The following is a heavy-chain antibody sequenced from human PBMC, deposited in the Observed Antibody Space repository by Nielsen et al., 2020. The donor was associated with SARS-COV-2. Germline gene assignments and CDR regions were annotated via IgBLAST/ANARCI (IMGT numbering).Heavy chain of an antibody. CDR3: AHSEGFDY. CDR1: GFSLTSTGVA. V-gene: IGHV2-5*02. J-gene: IGHJ4*02. CDR2: IFWDDDK. Sequence: SGPTLVQPPQTLTLTCTFSGFSLTSTGVAVGWIRQPPGKALEWLALIFWDDDKRYSPSLKNRLTITKDTSKNQVVLTMTNMDPVDTATYYCAHSEGFDYWGQGTLVTVSS.